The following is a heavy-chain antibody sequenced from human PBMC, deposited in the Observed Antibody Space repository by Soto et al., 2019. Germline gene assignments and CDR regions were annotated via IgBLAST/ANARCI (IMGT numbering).Heavy chain of an antibody. V-gene: IGHV4-59*01. J-gene: IGHJ6*02. CDR2: IYYSGST. CDR1: GGSISSYY. D-gene: IGHD3-16*01. Sequence: SETLSLTCTVSGGSISSYYWSWIRQPPGKGLEWIGYIYYSGSTNYNPSLKSRVTISVDTSKNQFSLKLSSVTAADTAVYYCARAGCLGGPCGMDVWGQGTTVTVSS. CDR3: ARAGCLGGPCGMDV.